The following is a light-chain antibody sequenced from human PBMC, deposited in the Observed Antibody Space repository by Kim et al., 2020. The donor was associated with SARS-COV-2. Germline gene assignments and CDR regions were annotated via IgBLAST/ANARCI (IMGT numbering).Light chain of an antibody. CDR3: LLSYSGARV. CDR1: TGAVTSGHF. CDR2: DTS. V-gene: IGLV7-46*01. J-gene: IGLJ2*01. Sequence: PGGTVTLTCDSSTGAVTSGHFPYWFQQKPGQAPRTLIDDTSNKHSWTPARFSGSLLGGKAALTLSGAQPEDEADYYCLLSYSGARVFGGGTQLTVL.